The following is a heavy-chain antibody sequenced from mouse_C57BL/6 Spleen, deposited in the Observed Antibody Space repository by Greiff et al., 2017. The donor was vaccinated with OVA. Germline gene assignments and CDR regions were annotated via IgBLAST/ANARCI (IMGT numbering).Heavy chain of an antibody. J-gene: IGHJ2*01. V-gene: IGHV7-3*01. CDR3: ARYGSYLDY. CDR2: IRNKANGYTT. CDR1: GFTFTDYY. Sequence: EVHLVESGGGLVQPGGSLSLSCAASGFTFTDYYMSWVRQPPGKALEWLGFIRNKANGYTTEYSASVKGRFTISRDNSQSILYLQMNALRAEDSATYYCARYGSYLDYWGQGTTLTVSS. D-gene: IGHD1-1*01.